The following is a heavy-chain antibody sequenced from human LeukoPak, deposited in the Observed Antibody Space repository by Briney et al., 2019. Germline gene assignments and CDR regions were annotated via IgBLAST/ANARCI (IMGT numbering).Heavy chain of an antibody. CDR1: GGSFSGYY. CDR3: ARGCMVRGVIITRYYYYMDV. V-gene: IGHV4-34*01. Sequence: SETLSLTCAVYGGSFSGYYWSWIRQPPGKGLEWMGEINHSGSTNYNPSLKSRVTISVDTSKNQFSLKLSSVTAAGTAVYYCARGCMVRGVIITRYYYYMDVWGKGTTVTVSS. D-gene: IGHD3-10*01. J-gene: IGHJ6*03. CDR2: INHSGST.